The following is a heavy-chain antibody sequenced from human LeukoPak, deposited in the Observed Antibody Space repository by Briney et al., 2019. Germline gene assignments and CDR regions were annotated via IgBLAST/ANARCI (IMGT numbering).Heavy chain of an antibody. J-gene: IGHJ2*01. CDR2: MYSGGTT. Sequence: GGSLRLSCAASGFTFSNAWMTYVRQAPGKGLEWVSFMYSGGTTYDADSVKGRFTISRDNSKNMLYLQMNSLRVEDTAVYYCARGVTTAWYFDLWGRGTLVTVSS. CDR3: ARGVTTAWYFDL. D-gene: IGHD4-17*01. V-gene: IGHV3-66*01. CDR1: GFTFSNAW.